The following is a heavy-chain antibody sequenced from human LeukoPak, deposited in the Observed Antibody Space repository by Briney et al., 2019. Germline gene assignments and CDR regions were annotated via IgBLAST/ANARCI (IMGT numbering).Heavy chain of an antibody. CDR1: GGSISSGGYS. Sequence: PSETLSLTCAVSGGSISSGGYSWSWIRQPPGKGLEWIGYIYHSGSTNYNPSLKSRVTISVDTSKNQFSLKLSSVTAADTAVYYCARVSDYYYYGMDVWGQGTTVTVSS. CDR2: IYHSGST. J-gene: IGHJ6*02. V-gene: IGHV4-30-2*01. CDR3: ARVSDYYYYGMDV.